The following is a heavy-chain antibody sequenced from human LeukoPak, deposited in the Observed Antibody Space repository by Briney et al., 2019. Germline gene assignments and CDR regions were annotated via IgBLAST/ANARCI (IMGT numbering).Heavy chain of an antibody. J-gene: IGHJ2*01. V-gene: IGHV1-2*02. CDR3: ARMGDSGSQDTLHSWYFDL. CDR2: IRPSRGGT. D-gene: IGHD1-26*01. Sequence: ASVKVSCKTSGYIFTDYYIHWVRQAPGQGLEWMGWIRPSRGGTHFAQKFQGRVTMTSDTSISTVYMELSSLRFDDTAIYFCARMGDSGSQDTLHSWYFDLWGRGTLVTVSS. CDR1: GYIFTDYY.